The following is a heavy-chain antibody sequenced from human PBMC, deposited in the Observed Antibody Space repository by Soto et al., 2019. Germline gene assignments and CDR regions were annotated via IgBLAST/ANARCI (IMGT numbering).Heavy chain of an antibody. V-gene: IGHV3-48*02. CDR1: GFTFSSYS. CDR3: AREDDSSGYYSFFDY. CDR2: ISSSSTI. Sequence: GGSLRLSCAASGFTFSSYSMNWVRQAPGKGLEWVSYISSSSTIYYADSVKGRFTISRDNAKNSLYLQMNSLRDEDTAVYYCAREDDSSGYYSFFDYWGQGTLVTVSS. D-gene: IGHD3-22*01. J-gene: IGHJ4*02.